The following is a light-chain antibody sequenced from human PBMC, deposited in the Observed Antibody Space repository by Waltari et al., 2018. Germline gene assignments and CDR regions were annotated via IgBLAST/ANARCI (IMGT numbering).Light chain of an antibody. Sequence: QSALTQPASVSGSLGQSITIPCTGTSSDVGSYNLVSWYQQHPGKAPKVMIYEGSKWPSGVSNRFSGSKSGNTASLTISGLQAEDEADYYCCSYAGGSALVFGGGTKLTVL. J-gene: IGLJ2*01. CDR3: CSYAGGSALV. V-gene: IGLV2-23*01. CDR2: EGS. CDR1: SSDVGSYNL.